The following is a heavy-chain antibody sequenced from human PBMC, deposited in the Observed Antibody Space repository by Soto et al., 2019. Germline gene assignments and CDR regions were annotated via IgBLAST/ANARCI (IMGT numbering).Heavy chain of an antibody. J-gene: IGHJ5*02. CDR1: GGSISSVGYY. D-gene: IGHD6-13*01. CDR2: IYYIGST. V-gene: IGHV4-31*03. Sequence: TSETLSLTCTVSGGSISSVGYYWDWIRQHPGKGLEWIGYIYYIGSTYYNPSLKSRVTISLDTSKNQFSLKLSSVTAADTAVYYCARQTSSSWYLWFDPWGQGTLVTVSS. CDR3: ARQTSSSWYLWFDP.